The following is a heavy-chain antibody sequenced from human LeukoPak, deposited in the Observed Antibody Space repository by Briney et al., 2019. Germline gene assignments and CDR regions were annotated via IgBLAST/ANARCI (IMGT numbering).Heavy chain of an antibody. J-gene: IGHJ4*02. CDR2: INLSGGST. CDR1: GCTFTSYY. Sequence: ASVKVSCKASGCTFTSYYMHWVRQAPGQGLEWMGIINLSGGSTSYAQKFQGRVTMTRDTSTSTAYMELSSLRSEDTAAYYCARGGRVGAADWGQGTLVTVSS. D-gene: IGHD2-15*01. V-gene: IGHV1-46*01. CDR3: ARGGRVGAAD.